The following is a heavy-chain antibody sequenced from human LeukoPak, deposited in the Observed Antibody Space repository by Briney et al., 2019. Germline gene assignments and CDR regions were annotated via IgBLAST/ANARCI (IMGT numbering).Heavy chain of an antibody. Sequence: GGSLRLSCAASGFTFSGSAMHWVRQASGKGLEWVGHIGNKVSDYATEYAASLRGRFTISRDDSKDTAYLQVNSLKTEDTAVYYCAGNYDSWTGLNYWGQGTLVTVSS. V-gene: IGHV3-73*01. D-gene: IGHD3-3*01. CDR2: IGNKVSDYAT. CDR1: GFTFSGSA. J-gene: IGHJ4*02. CDR3: AGNYDSWTGLNY.